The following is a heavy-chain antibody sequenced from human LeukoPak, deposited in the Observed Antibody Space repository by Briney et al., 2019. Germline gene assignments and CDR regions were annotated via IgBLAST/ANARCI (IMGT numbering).Heavy chain of an antibody. D-gene: IGHD5-24*01. Sequence: GRSLRLSCAASGFTFGSYGMHWVRQAPGKGLEWVAVISYDGSNKYYADSVKGRFTISRDNSKNTLYLQMNSLRAEDTAVYYCAKDRDGYNLRDPYFDYWGQGTLVTVSS. CDR1: GFTFGSYG. V-gene: IGHV3-30*18. CDR3: AKDRDGYNLRDPYFDY. J-gene: IGHJ4*02. CDR2: ISYDGSNK.